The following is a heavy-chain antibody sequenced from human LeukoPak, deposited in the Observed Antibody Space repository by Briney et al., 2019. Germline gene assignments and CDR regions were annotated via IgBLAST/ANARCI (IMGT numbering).Heavy chain of an antibody. J-gene: IGHJ4*02. CDR3: AKGRGSSDY. Sequence: GGSLRLSCAASGFTFSNYAMRWVRQAPGKGLEWVSGISGSGDSTYYADSVKGRFTISRDNSKNTLYLQMNSLRAEDTAVYYCAKGRGSSDYWGQGTLVTVSS. V-gene: IGHV3-23*01. CDR1: GFTFSNYA. CDR2: ISGSGDST. D-gene: IGHD3-16*01.